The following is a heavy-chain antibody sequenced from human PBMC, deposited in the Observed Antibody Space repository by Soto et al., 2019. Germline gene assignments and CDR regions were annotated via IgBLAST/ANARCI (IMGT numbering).Heavy chain of an antibody. CDR2: IYYSGST. Sequence: PSETLSLTCTVSGGSISSYYWSWIRQPPGKGLEWIGYIYYSGSTNYNPSLKSRVTISVDTSKNQFSLKLSSVTAADTAVYYCARWYYDILTGYNDAFDIWGQGTMVTVSS. D-gene: IGHD3-9*01. J-gene: IGHJ3*02. CDR3: ARWYYDILTGYNDAFDI. CDR1: GGSISSYY. V-gene: IGHV4-59*01.